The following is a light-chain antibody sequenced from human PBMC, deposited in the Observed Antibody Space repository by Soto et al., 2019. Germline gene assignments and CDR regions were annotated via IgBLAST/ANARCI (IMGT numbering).Light chain of an antibody. V-gene: IGKV1-5*01. CDR2: DAS. Sequence: DIQMTQSPSTLSASVGDRVTITCRASQSISRGVAWYQQKPGKAPKVLIYDASSLESGVPSRFSGSGSGTEFTLTISSLQPDDFATYYCQQYNSYPMTFGQRTRLQIK. J-gene: IGKJ5*01. CDR1: QSISRG. CDR3: QQYNSYPMT.